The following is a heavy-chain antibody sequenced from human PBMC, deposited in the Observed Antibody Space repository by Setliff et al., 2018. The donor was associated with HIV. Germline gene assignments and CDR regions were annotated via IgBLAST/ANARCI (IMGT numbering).Heavy chain of an antibody. V-gene: IGHV4-61*02. Sequence: SETLSLTCTVSGGSISSGSYYWSWIRQPAGKGLEWIGRIYTSGSTNYNPSLKSRVTISVDTSKNQFSLRLSSVTAADTALYYCARGQHSSTWGALFDYWGQGTLVTVSS. CDR2: IYTSGST. CDR1: GGSISSGSYY. J-gene: IGHJ4*02. D-gene: IGHD6-13*01. CDR3: ARGQHSSTWGALFDY.